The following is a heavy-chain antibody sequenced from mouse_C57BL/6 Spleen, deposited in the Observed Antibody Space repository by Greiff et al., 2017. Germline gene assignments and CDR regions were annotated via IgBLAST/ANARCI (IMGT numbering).Heavy chain of an antibody. CDR2: IDPNSGGT. CDR1: GYTFTSYW. CDR3: ASENGYYAMDY. J-gene: IGHJ4*01. V-gene: IGHV1-72*01. Sequence: VQLQQPGAELVKPGASVKLSCKASGYTFTSYWMHWVQQRPGRGLEWIGRIDPNSGGTKYNEKFKSKATLTVDKPSSTSYMQLSRLTSEDSAVYYCASENGYYAMDYWGQGTSVTVSS.